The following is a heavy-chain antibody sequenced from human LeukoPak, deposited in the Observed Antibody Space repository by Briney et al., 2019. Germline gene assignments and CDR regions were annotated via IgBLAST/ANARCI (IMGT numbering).Heavy chain of an antibody. V-gene: IGHV4-61*01. J-gene: IGHJ4*02. D-gene: IGHD3-22*01. Sequence: PSETLSLTCAVSGGYVNRDTFFWTWIRQPPGTGLEWIGYISNSGSTNYHPSLKSRVTISSDTSKTQFTLKLTSVTAADTAVYYCARSPSGYRFDSWGQGTLVTVSS. CDR2: ISNSGST. CDR1: GGYVNRDTFF. CDR3: ARSPSGYRFDS.